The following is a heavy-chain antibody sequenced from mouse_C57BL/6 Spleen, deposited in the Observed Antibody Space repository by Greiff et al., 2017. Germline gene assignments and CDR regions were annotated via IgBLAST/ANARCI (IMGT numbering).Heavy chain of an antibody. CDR2: IDPSDSYT. Sequence: QVQLQQPGAELVRPGTSVKLSCKASGYTFTSYWMHWVKQRPGQGLEWIGVIDPSDSYTNYNQKFKGKATLTVDTSSSTAYMQLSSLTSEDSAVXYCAIDWAYYFDYWGQGTTLTVSS. J-gene: IGHJ2*01. CDR3: AIDWAYYFDY. CDR1: GYTFTSYW. V-gene: IGHV1-59*01. D-gene: IGHD4-1*01.